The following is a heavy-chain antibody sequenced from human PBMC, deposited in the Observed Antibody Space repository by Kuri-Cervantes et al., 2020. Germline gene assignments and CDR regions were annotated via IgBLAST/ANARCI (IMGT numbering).Heavy chain of an antibody. V-gene: IGHV4-34*01. D-gene: IGHD6-13*01. Sequence: ESLKISCAVYGGSFSGYYWSWIRQPPGKGLEWIGEINHSGSTNYNPSLKSRVTISVDTSKNQFSLKLSSVTAADTAVYYCARGLAPARIAATGWAWFDPWGQGTLVTVSS. J-gene: IGHJ5*02. CDR2: INHSGST. CDR3: ARGLAPARIAATGWAWFDP. CDR1: GGSFSGYY.